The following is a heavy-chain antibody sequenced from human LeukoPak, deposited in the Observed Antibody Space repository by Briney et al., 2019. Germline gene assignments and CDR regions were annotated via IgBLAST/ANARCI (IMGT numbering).Heavy chain of an antibody. D-gene: IGHD3-22*01. J-gene: IGHJ3*02. CDR3: ARGGLENGYHSNDGFDI. CDR2: IYYSGST. Sequence: ASETLSLTCTVSGGSISGYYWSWIRQPPGKGLEWVGYIYYSGSTKYNPSLKSRVTMSVDTSRNQFSLKLSSVTAADTAVYYCARGGLENGYHSNDGFDIWGQGTMVTVSS. CDR1: GGSISGYY. V-gene: IGHV4-59*01.